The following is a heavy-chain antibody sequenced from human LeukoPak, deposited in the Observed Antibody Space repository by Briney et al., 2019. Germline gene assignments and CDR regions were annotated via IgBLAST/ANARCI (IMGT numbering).Heavy chain of an antibody. J-gene: IGHJ4*02. Sequence: GGSLRLSCAASGFTFSSYSMNWVRQAPGKGLEWVSSISSSSSYIYYADSVKGRFTISRDNAKNSLYLQMNSLRAEDTAVYYCARAVTQDIVVVPAASDYWGQGTLVTVPS. D-gene: IGHD2-2*01. CDR2: ISSSSSYI. CDR1: GFTFSSYS. CDR3: ARAVTQDIVVVPAASDY. V-gene: IGHV3-21*01.